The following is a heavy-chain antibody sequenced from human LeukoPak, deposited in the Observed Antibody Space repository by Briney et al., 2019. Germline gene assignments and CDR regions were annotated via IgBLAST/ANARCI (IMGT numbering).Heavy chain of an antibody. CDR3: ARHYYDGSVYHYIFDS. V-gene: IGHV3-53*01. CDR1: GFTVSSNF. Sequence: GGSLRLSCAASGFTVSSNFMSWVRQAPGKGLEWVSVIYSSATTNYADFVKGRFTISRDTSKNTLYLQMNSLRAEDTAVYYCARHYYDGSVYHYIFDSWGQGTPVTVSS. J-gene: IGHJ4*02. D-gene: IGHD3-22*01. CDR2: IYSSATT.